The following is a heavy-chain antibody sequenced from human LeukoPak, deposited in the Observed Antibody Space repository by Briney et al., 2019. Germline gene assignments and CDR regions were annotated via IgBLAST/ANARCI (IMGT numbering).Heavy chain of an antibody. CDR1: GFSFTNAG. V-gene: IGHV3-30*18. CDR3: AKDVGSAYYYFAMDV. D-gene: IGHD2-15*01. J-gene: IGHJ6*02. Sequence: PGGSLRLSCAASGFSFTNAGMHWVRQAPGKGLEWVAVISYDGSNKYYTDSVRGRFTISRDNSKNTLYLQMNSLRGEDTAVYYCAKDVGSAYYYFAMDVWGQGTTVTVSS. CDR2: ISYDGSNK.